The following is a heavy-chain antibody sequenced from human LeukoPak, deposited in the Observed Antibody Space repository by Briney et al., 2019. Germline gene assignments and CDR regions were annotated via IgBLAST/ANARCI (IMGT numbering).Heavy chain of an antibody. Sequence: SESLSLTCAVYGGSFSGYYWSWIRQPPGKGLEWIGEINHSGSTNYNPSLKSRVTISVDTSKNQFSLKLSSVTAADTAVYYCARSPLSVGAYYFDYWGQGTLVTVSS. CDR3: ARSPLSVGAYYFDY. V-gene: IGHV4-34*01. D-gene: IGHD1-26*01. J-gene: IGHJ4*02. CDR1: GGSFSGYY. CDR2: INHSGST.